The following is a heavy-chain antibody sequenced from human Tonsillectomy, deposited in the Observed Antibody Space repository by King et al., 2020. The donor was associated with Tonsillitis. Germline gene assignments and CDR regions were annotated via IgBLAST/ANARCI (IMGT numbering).Heavy chain of an antibody. CDR1: GGTFNSYA. J-gene: IGHJ6*03. CDR3: ARPGTTGTTSYYMDA. D-gene: IGHD1-1*01. CDR2: IIPISGTA. V-gene: IGHV1-69*12. Sequence: QLVQSGAEVKKPGSSVKVSCKASGGTFNSYAINWVRQAPGQGLEWMGGIIPISGTATFAQNFQGRVTITADESTTTAYMELSSLRSEDTAVYYCARPGTTGTTSYYMDAWGHGTTVTVSS.